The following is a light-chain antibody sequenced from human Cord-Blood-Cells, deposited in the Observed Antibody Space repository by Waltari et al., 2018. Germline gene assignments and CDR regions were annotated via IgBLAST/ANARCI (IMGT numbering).Light chain of an antibody. CDR2: DVS. V-gene: IGLV2-14*01. CDR1: SSDVGGYNS. CDR3: SSYTSSSSVV. Sequence: QSALTQPASVPGSPGQSITISCTGTSSDVGGYNSVSWYQQHPGKAPKLMIYDVSNRPSGVSNRFSDSKSGNTASLTISGLQAEDEADYYCSSYTSSSSVVFGGGTKLTVL. J-gene: IGLJ2*01.